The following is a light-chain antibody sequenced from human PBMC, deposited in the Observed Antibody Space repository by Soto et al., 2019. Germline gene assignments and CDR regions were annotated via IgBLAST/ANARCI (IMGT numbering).Light chain of an antibody. J-gene: IGLJ1*01. CDR2: DVS. CDR1: SSDVGGYNY. Sequence: QSALTQPRSVSGSPGQSVTISCTGTSSDVGGYNYVSWYQQHPGKAPKLMIYDVSKRPSGVPDRFSGSKSGNTASLTISGPQAEDEADYYCCSYAGSCYVFGTGTKLTVL. V-gene: IGLV2-11*01. CDR3: CSYAGSCYV.